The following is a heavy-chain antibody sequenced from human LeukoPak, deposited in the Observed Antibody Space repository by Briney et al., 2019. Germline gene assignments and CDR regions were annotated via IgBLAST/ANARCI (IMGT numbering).Heavy chain of an antibody. CDR3: ARVPSSQYYYDSSGYYPPPYYYYMDV. V-gene: IGHV4-61*08. J-gene: IGHJ6*03. CDR1: GGSISRGGYY. CDR2: IYYSGST. D-gene: IGHD3-22*01. Sequence: PSETLSLTCTVSGGSISRGGYYWSWIRQHPGKGLEWIGYIYYSGSTNYNPSLKSRVTISVDTSKNQFSLKLSSVTAADTAVYYCARVPSSQYYYDSSGYYPPPYYYYMDVWGKGTTVTVSS.